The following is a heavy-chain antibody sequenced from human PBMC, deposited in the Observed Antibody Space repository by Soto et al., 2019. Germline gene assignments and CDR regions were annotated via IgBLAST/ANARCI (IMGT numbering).Heavy chain of an antibody. D-gene: IGHD1-7*01. Sequence: ASVKVSCKASGYTFFKYFIHWVRQAPGQGLEWIGIINPSRGSATYGPIFQGRVSLTTDMPTSTVYMELSSLRSEDTAVYYCARPLIGNTIDLWGQGTSDTVSS. CDR3: ARPLIGNTIDL. CDR2: INPSRGSA. V-gene: IGHV1-46*01. CDR1: GYTFFKYF. J-gene: IGHJ3*01.